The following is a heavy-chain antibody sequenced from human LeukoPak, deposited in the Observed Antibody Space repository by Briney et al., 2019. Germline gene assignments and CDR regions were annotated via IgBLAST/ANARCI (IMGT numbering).Heavy chain of an antibody. CDR2: MNHSGGA. V-gene: IGHV4-34*01. J-gene: IGHJ4*02. CDR1: GGSISGHS. D-gene: IGHD6-13*01. Sequence: SETLSLTCAVYGGSISGHSWTWIRQPPGKGLEWIGEMNHSGGANYNPSLESRLTMSVDSSKYQFSLKLSSVSAADTAVYYCTRWGSWPYDYWGQGTLVTVSS. CDR3: TRWGSWPYDY.